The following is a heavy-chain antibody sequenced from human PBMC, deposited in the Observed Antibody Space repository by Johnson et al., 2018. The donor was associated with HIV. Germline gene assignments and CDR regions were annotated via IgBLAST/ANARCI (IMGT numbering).Heavy chain of an antibody. CDR2: INWNGDST. V-gene: IGHV3-20*04. D-gene: IGHD3-10*01. CDR3: ARDSPGGAFDI. CDR1: GFTFDDYG. J-gene: IGHJ3*02. Sequence: VQLVESGGGVVRPGGSLRLSCVASGFTFDDYGMSWVRQVPGKGLEWVSGINWNGDSTAYADFVNGRFTISRDNAKSSLYLQMNSLRAEDTAVYYCARDSPGGAFDIWGQGTMVTVSS.